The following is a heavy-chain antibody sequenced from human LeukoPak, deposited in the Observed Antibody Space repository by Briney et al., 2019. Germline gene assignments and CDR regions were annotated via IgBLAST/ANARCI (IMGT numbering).Heavy chain of an antibody. V-gene: IGHV4-59*01. CDR2: IYYSGST. J-gene: IGHJ5*02. CDR3: ARGSESDYDNCFDP. CDR1: GGSISSYN. D-gene: IGHD3-10*01. Sequence: SETLSLTCIVSGGSISSYNWSWIRQPPGKGLEWIGYIYYSGSTNYNPSLKSRVTISVDTSKNQFSLKLSSVTAADTAVYHCARGSESDYDNCFDPWGQGTLVTVSS.